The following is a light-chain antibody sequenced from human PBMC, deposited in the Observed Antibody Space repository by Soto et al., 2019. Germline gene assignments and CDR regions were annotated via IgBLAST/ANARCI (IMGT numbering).Light chain of an antibody. Sequence: QSALTQPRSVSGSPGQSVTISCTGTSSDVGNYNYVSWYRQHPGKAPKLMIYDVAQRPSGVPDRFSGSKSGNTASLTISGLQAEDEADYFRCSYAGSYTWVFGGGTKLTVL. CDR1: SSDVGNYNY. CDR3: CSYAGSYTWV. CDR2: DVA. V-gene: IGLV2-11*01. J-gene: IGLJ3*02.